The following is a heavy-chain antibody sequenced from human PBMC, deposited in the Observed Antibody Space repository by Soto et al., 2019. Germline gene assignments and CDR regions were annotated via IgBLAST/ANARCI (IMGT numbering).Heavy chain of an antibody. J-gene: IGHJ4*02. V-gene: IGHV1-18*01. CDR2: ISAYNGNT. Sequence: QVQLVQSGAEVKKPGTSVKVSCKASGYTFTSYGISWVRQAPGQGLEWMGWISAYNGNTNDAQKFQGRVTVTTDTVTSTGYMEVRRLRSDDTAVYSCARCGAEADNDFWSGYDIRYWGQGTLVTVSS. D-gene: IGHD3-3*01. CDR3: ARCGAEADNDFWSGYDIRY. CDR1: GYTFTSYG.